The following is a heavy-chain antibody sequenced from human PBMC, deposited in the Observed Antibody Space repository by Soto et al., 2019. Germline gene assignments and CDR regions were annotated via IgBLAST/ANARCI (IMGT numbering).Heavy chain of an antibody. D-gene: IGHD6-13*01. V-gene: IGHV3-23*01. J-gene: IGHJ4*02. Sequence: EVQMLESGGGLVQPGGSLRLSCAASGFTFSSYAMNWVRQAPGKGLEWVSAISGSDGSTFYADSVKGRFTISRDDSKTTLYFQMHRLRAEDTAVSYCARGPAMRWDCDCWGQGTLVTVSS. CDR2: ISGSDGST. CDR1: GFTFSSYA. CDR3: ARGPAMRWDCDC.